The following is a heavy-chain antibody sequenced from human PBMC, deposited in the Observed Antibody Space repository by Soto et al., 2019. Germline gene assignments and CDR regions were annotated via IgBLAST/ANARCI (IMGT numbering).Heavy chain of an antibody. CDR2: IWYDGRNK. J-gene: IGHJ4*02. CDR1: GFTFSSYG. V-gene: IGHV3-33*01. D-gene: IGHD5-12*01. CDR3: ARAEIGSGYDSFGY. Sequence: HPGGSLRLSCAASGFTFSSYGMHWVRQAPGKGLEWVAVIWYDGRNKYYADSVKGRFTISRDNSKNTLYLQMNSLRAEDTAVYSCARAEIGSGYDSFGYWGQGTLVTVSS.